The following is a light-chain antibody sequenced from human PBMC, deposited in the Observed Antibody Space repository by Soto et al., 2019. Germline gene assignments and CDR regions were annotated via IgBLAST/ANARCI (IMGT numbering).Light chain of an antibody. J-gene: IGKJ1*01. CDR2: AAS. V-gene: IGKV1-27*01. CDR3: QKYNSAPWT. Sequence: DIQMTQSPSSLSASVGDRVTITCRASQGISNYLAWYQQKPGKVPKLLIYAASTLQSGVTSRLSGCRSWTDFTLTISSLQPEDVAKYYCQKYNSAPWTFGQGTKVEIK. CDR1: QGISNY.